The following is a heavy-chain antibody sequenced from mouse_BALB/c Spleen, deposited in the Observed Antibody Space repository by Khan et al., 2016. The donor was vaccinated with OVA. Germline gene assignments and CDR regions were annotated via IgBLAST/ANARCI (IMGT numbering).Heavy chain of an antibody. D-gene: IGHD3-3*01. CDR2: ISYSGST. V-gene: IGHV3-2*02. CDR1: GYSITSDYA. J-gene: IGHJ3*02. Sequence: QLQELGPGLVKPSQSLSLTCTVTGYSITSDYAWNWIRQFPGNRLEWMGYISYSGSTSYTPSLKSRISITRDTSKNQFFLQLNSVTAEDTATYYCARGRGYWGQGTLVTVSA. CDR3: ARGRGY.